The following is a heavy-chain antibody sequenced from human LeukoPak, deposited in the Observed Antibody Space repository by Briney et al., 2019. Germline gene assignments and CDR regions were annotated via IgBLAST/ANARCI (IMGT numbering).Heavy chain of an antibody. J-gene: IGHJ4*02. V-gene: IGHV1-8*01. CDR3: ARDLYYYGSGSYPFDY. CDR1: GYTFTSYD. CDR2: MNPNSGNT. D-gene: IGHD3-10*01. Sequence: ASVKVSCKASGYTFTSYDINWVRQATGQGLEWMGWMNPNSGNTGYAQKFQGRVTMTRNTSISTAYMELRSLRSDDTAVYYCARDLYYYGSGSYPFDYWGQGTLVTVSS.